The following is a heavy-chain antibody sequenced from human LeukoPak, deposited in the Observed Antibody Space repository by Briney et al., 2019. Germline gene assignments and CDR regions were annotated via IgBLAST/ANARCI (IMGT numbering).Heavy chain of an antibody. V-gene: IGHV4-59*01. CDR3: ARGRLGGSGSYYNVLDY. J-gene: IGHJ4*02. Sequence: PAETLSLTCAVSGGSISIYYRSWIRQPPGKGLEWIGYISGSGGTNYNPSPQSRVTISVDTYRNQFSLKLSSVTAADTAVYYCARGRLGGSGSYYNVLDYWGQRTMVTVSS. CDR1: GGSISIYY. D-gene: IGHD3-10*01. CDR2: ISGSGGT.